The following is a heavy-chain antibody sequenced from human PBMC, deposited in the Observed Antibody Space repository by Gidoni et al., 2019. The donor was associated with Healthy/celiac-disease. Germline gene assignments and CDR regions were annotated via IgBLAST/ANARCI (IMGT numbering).Heavy chain of an antibody. J-gene: IGHJ4*02. Sequence: EVQLVESGGGLVKPGGSLRLSCAASGFTFSSYSMNWVRQAPGKGLEWVSSISSSSSYIYYADSVKGRFTISRDNAKNSLYLQMNSLRAEDTAVYYCARDTRTGSYFDYWGQGTLVTVSS. CDR2: ISSSSSYI. CDR3: ARDTRTGSYFDY. V-gene: IGHV3-21*01. D-gene: IGHD1-1*01. CDR1: GFTFSSYS.